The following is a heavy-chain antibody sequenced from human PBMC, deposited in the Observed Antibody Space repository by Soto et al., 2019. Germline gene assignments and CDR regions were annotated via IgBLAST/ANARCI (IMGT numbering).Heavy chain of an antibody. CDR3: AREPPIYYGSGMGLRFDP. Sequence: QVQLQESGPGLVKPSQTLSLTCTVSGGSISSGDYYWSWIRQPPGKGLEWIGYIYYSGSTYYNPSLKSRVTISVDTSKNQFSLKLSSVTAADTAVYYCAREPPIYYGSGMGLRFDPWGQGTLVTVSS. V-gene: IGHV4-30-4*01. CDR2: IYYSGST. CDR1: GGSISSGDYY. D-gene: IGHD3-10*01. J-gene: IGHJ5*02.